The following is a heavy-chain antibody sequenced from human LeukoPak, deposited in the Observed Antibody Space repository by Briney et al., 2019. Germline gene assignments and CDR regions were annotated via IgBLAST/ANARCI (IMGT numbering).Heavy chain of an antibody. Sequence: SETLSLTCTVSGGPISSRPYYWGWVRQPPGKGLEWIGTISYSGTTYYSPSLKSRVTISLDTSKNQFSLKLSSVTAADTAIYYCARDFSSSSTVYYYYYMDVWGKGTTVTVSS. CDR1: GGPISSRPYY. CDR3: ARDFSSSSTVYYYYYMDV. D-gene: IGHD6-6*01. J-gene: IGHJ6*03. CDR2: ISYSGTT. V-gene: IGHV4-39*07.